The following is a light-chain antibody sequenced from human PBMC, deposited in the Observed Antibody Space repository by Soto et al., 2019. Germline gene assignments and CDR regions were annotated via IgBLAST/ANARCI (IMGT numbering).Light chain of an antibody. Sequence: QSALTQPASVSGSPGQSNTISCTGTSSDVGRYKLVSWYQQHPGKAPKLMIYDVSNRPSGVSNRFSGSKSGNTASLTISGLQAEDEADYYCSSYTTSTTLIFGGGTKLTVL. J-gene: IGLJ2*01. CDR2: DVS. V-gene: IGLV2-14*03. CDR3: SSYTTSTTLI. CDR1: SSDVGRYKL.